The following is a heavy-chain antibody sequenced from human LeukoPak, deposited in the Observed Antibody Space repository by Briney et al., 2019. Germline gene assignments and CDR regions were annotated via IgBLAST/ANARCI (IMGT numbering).Heavy chain of an antibody. CDR1: GGSISRSTYY. V-gene: IGHV4-39*07. J-gene: IGHJ4*02. CDR2: IYNSGNT. CDR3: ARGWPHAGGLEY. D-gene: IGHD3-16*01. Sequence: SETLSLTCTVSGGSISRSTYYWGWIRQPPGKGLEWIGSIYNSGNTYYNPSLRSRVAISVDTSKNQFSLKLNSVTAADTAVYYCARGWPHAGGLEYWGQGTLVTVSS.